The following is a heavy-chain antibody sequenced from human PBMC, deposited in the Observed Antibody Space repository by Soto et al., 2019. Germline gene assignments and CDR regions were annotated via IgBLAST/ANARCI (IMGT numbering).Heavy chain of an antibody. Sequence: GASVKVSCKASGYTFTSYYMHWVLQAPGQGLEWMGIINPSGGSTSYAQKFQGRVTMTRDTSTSTVYMELSSLRSEDTAVYYCARVMRIAARLGAFDIWCKGTMVTVS. CDR1: GYTFTSYY. CDR2: INPSGGST. V-gene: IGHV1-46*03. D-gene: IGHD6-6*01. J-gene: IGHJ3*02. CDR3: ARVMRIAARLGAFDI.